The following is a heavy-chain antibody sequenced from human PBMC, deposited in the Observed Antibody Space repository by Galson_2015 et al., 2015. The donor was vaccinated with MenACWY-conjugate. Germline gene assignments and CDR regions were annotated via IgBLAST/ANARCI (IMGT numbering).Heavy chain of an antibody. CDR2: ITASGDDT. Sequence: SLRLSCAASGFAFASYAMTWVRQAPGKGLQWVSSITASGDDTTYADSVKGRVTISRDTSKNMLYLQLNSLRAEDTAIYFCAKVKWMQLWSTYDYWGQGTLVTVSS. V-gene: IGHV3-23*01. CDR1: GFAFASYA. CDR3: AKVKWMQLWSTYDY. J-gene: IGHJ4*02. D-gene: IGHD5-18*01.